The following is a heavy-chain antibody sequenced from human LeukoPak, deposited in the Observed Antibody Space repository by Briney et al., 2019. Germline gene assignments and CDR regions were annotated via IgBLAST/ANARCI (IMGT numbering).Heavy chain of an antibody. V-gene: IGHV4-31*03. CDR1: GGSISSGGYY. Sequence: SETLSLTCTVSGGSISSGGYYWRGIRQHPGKGLEWIGYIYYSGTTYYNPSLKSRVTISVDTSKNQFSLKLSSVTAADTAVYYCARGNWNSLDYWGQGTLVTVSS. CDR2: IYYSGTT. D-gene: IGHD1-7*01. J-gene: IGHJ4*02. CDR3: ARGNWNSLDY.